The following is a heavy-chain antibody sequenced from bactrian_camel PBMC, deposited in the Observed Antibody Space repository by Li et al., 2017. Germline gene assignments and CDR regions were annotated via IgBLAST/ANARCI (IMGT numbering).Heavy chain of an antibody. V-gene: IGHV3S1*01. J-gene: IGHJ4*01. Sequence: HVQLVESGGGSVQAGGSLRLSCAASGYTYSRYCMGWFRQAPGMEREHVAVFIYTFGRTTRYADSVKGRFTVSRDRYKNTLSLQMNNLQSEDTATYYCAATWDSLKCLKFTAEYWGQGTQVTVSS. CDR3: AATWDSLKCLKFTAEY. CDR1: GYTYSRYC. CDR2: IYTFGRTT.